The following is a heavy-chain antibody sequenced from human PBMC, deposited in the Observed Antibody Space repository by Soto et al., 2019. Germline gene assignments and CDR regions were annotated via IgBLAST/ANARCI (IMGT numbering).Heavy chain of an antibody. J-gene: IGHJ6*02. D-gene: IGHD2-15*01. V-gene: IGHV3-7*01. Sequence: PGGSLRLSCAASGFTFSSYWMSWVRQAPGKGLEWVANIKQDGSEKYYVDSVKGRFTISRDNAKNSLYLQMNSLRAEDTAVYYCARDRRLLVVAATRDYYXYGMDVWGQGTTVTVSS. CDR2: IKQDGSEK. CDR1: GFTFSSYW. CDR3: ARDRRLLVVAATRDYYXYGMDV.